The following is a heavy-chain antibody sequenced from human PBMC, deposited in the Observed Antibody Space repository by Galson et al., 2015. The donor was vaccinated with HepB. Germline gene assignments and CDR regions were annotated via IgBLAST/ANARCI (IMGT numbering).Heavy chain of an antibody. CDR3: ARRIAAAGTPHTYYFDY. CDR1: GYSFTSYW. D-gene: IGHD6-13*01. Sequence: QSGAEVKKPGESLKISCKGSGYSFTSYWIGWVRQMPGKGLEWMGNIYPGDSDTRYSPSFQGQVTISADKTISTAYLQWSSLKASDTAMYYCARRIAAAGTPHTYYFDYWGQGTLVTVSS. J-gene: IGHJ4*02. V-gene: IGHV5-51*03. CDR2: IYPGDSDT.